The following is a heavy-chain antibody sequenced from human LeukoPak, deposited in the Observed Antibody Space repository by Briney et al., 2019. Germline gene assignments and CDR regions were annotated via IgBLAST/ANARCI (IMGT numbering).Heavy chain of an antibody. D-gene: IGHD3-9*01. CDR3: ARFSQLRYFDWLPDAFDI. CDR1: GFTFSSYW. V-gene: IGHV3-7*01. J-gene: IGHJ3*02. Sequence: GGSLRLSCAASGFTFSSYWMSWVRQAPGKGLEWVASIKQDGSEKYYVDSVKGRFTISRDNAKNSLYLQMNSLRAEDTAVYYCARFSQLRYFDWLPDAFDIWGQGTMVTVSS. CDR2: IKQDGSEK.